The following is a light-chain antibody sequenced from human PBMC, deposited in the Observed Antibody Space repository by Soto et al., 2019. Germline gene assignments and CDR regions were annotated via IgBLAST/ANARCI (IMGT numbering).Light chain of an antibody. V-gene: IGKV1-39*01. CDR3: QQSYSTPRP. CDR1: QSINNY. Sequence: DVQMTKSPSSLSASVGDRVTITCRASQSINNYLNWYQQKPGKAPDLLIYTASTLQSGVPSRFSGSGSGTDFTLTISSLQPEDFAPYYCQQSYSTPRPFAGRSKVAIK. J-gene: IGKJ4*01. CDR2: TAS.